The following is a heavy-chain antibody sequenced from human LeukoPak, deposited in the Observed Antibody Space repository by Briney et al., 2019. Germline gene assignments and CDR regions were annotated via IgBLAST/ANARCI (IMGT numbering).Heavy chain of an antibody. Sequence: PGGSLRLSCAASGFTFSSYWMTWVRQAPGNGLEWVANIKQDGSEKYYVDSVKGRFTISRDNAKKSLYLQMNSLRAEDTAVYYCAREWNPKDSSSWFDPWGQGTLVTVSS. CDR3: AREWNPKDSSSWFDP. CDR1: GFTFSSYW. D-gene: IGHD1-1*01. V-gene: IGHV3-7*01. CDR2: IKQDGSEK. J-gene: IGHJ5*02.